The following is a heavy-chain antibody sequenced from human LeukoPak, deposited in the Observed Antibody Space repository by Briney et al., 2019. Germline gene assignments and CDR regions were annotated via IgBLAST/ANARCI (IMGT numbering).Heavy chain of an antibody. Sequence: GGSLRVSCAASAYTFSTYWMHWVRQAPGKGLVWVSRINSDGSSTMYGDSGKGRFTISRDNTKNTLYLQMNSLRAEDTAVYYCARAEGGPATAIYWGQGTLVTVSS. CDR3: ARAEGGPATAIY. D-gene: IGHD2-21*02. CDR1: AYTFSTYW. V-gene: IGHV3-74*03. J-gene: IGHJ4*02. CDR2: INSDGSST.